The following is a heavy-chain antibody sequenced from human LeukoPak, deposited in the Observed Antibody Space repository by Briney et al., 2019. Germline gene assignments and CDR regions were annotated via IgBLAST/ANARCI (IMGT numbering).Heavy chain of an antibody. Sequence: SETLSLTCAVSGGSISSSNWWSWVRQPPGKGLEWIGEIYHSGSTNYNPSLKSRVTTSVDKSKNQFSLKLSSVTAADTAVYYCARDSSGPFDYWGQGTLVTVSS. V-gene: IGHV4-4*02. J-gene: IGHJ4*02. CDR1: GGSISSSNW. D-gene: IGHD6-19*01. CDR3: ARDSSGPFDY. CDR2: IYHSGST.